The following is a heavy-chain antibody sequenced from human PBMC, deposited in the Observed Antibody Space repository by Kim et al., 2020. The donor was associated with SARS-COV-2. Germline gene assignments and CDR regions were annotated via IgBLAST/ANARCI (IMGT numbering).Heavy chain of an antibody. CDR2: ISDSGTT. V-gene: IGHV4-4*02. J-gene: IGHJ4*02. CDR3: ARVTTTVSTRRCQS. Sequence: SETLSLTCVVSGYSITNNWWSWVRQAPGKGLEWMGEISDSGTTNYNPTLESRISMSVDKTKNHFFLKLESVSAADTGEYFCARVTTTVSTRRCQSWGQGGLVTVSS. CDR1: GYSITNNW. D-gene: IGHD1-1*01.